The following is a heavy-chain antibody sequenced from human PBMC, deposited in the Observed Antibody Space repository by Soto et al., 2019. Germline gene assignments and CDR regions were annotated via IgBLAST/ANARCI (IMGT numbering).Heavy chain of an antibody. CDR3: ARSYYDFWSGSGSYYYYGMDV. Sequence: GASVKVSCKASGGTFSSYAISWVRQAPGQGLEWMGGIIPIFGTANYAQKFQGRVTITADESTSTAYMELSSLRSEDTAVYYCARSYYDFWSGSGSYYYYGMDVWGQGTTVTV. V-gene: IGHV1-69*13. D-gene: IGHD3-3*01. J-gene: IGHJ6*02. CDR2: IIPIFGTA. CDR1: GGTFSSYA.